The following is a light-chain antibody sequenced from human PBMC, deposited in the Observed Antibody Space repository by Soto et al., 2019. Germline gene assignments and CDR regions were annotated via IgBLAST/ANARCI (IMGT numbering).Light chain of an antibody. CDR3: QQYVTSAIT. CDR2: GAS. CDR1: QSVSSD. Sequence: EIVMTQSPATLSVSPGERATLSCRASQSVSSDLAWYHQKPGQAPRLLISGASSRATGIPDRFSGGGSGTDFTLTISSLEPEDFTLYYCQQYVTSAITFGQGTRLEIK. J-gene: IGKJ5*01. V-gene: IGKV3D-15*01.